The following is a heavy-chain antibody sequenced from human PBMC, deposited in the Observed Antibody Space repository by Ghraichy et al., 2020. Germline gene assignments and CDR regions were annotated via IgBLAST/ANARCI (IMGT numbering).Heavy chain of an antibody. CDR3: ATAEFNPVMAARREYYFDY. J-gene: IGHJ4*02. V-gene: IGHV1-24*01. CDR1: GYTLTELS. D-gene: IGHD6-6*01. CDR2: FDPEDGET. Sequence: ASVKVSCKVSGYTLTELSMHWVRQAPGKGLEWMGGFDPEDGETIYAQKFQGRVTMTEDTSTDTAYMELSSLRSEDTAVYYCATAEFNPVMAARREYYFDYWGQGTLVTVSS.